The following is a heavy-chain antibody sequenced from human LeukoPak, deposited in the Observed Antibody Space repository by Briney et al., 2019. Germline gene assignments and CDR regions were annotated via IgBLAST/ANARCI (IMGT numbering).Heavy chain of an antibody. J-gene: IGHJ4*02. CDR2: IWYDGSNK. CDR1: GFTFSSYG. Sequence: GGSLRLSCAASGFTFSSYGMHWVRPAPGKGLEWVAVIWYDGSNKYYADSVKGRFTISRDNSKNTLYLQMNSLRAEDTAVYYCAKCLGYSYGPSDYWGQGTLVTVSS. V-gene: IGHV3-33*06. CDR3: AKCLGYSYGPSDY. D-gene: IGHD5-18*01.